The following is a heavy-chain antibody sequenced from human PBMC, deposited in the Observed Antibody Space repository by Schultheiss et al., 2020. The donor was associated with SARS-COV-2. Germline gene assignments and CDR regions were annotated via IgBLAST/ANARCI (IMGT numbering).Heavy chain of an antibody. CDR3: AKDRNMAAAGYYFDY. CDR2: INSDGSST. V-gene: IGHV3-74*01. J-gene: IGHJ4*02. CDR1: GFIFSNAW. D-gene: IGHD6-13*01. Sequence: GGSLRLSCATSGFIFSNAWMSWVRQAPGKGLVWVSRINSDGSSTSYADSVKGRFTISRDNSKNTLFLQMNSLRTEDTAVYHCAKDRNMAAAGYYFDYWGQGTLVTVSS.